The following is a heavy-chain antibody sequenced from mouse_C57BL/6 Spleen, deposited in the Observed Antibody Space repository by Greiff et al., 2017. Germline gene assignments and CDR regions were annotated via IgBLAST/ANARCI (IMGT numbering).Heavy chain of an antibody. CDR3: ARGDYGFAY. D-gene: IGHD2-4*01. CDR2: ISYDGSN. V-gene: IGHV3-6*01. Sequence: EVQVVESGPGLVKPSQSLSLTCSVTGYSITSGYYWNWIRQFPGNKLEWMGYISYDGSNNYNPSLKNRITITRDTSKNQFFLKLNSGTTEDTATYFCARGDYGFAYWGQGTLVTVSA. CDR1: GYSITSGYY. J-gene: IGHJ3*01.